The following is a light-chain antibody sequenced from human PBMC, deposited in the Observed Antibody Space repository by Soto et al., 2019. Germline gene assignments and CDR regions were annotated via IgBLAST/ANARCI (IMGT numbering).Light chain of an antibody. Sequence: DIQMTQSPSSLSASVGDRVTITCRASQSISSYLNWYQHKPGKAPKLLIYAASSLQTGVPSRFSGSRSGTDFALTISSLQRGDFATYYCQQTDSLPRTFGQGTKVEMK. V-gene: IGKV1-39*01. CDR2: AAS. CDR3: QQTDSLPRT. CDR1: QSISSY. J-gene: IGKJ1*01.